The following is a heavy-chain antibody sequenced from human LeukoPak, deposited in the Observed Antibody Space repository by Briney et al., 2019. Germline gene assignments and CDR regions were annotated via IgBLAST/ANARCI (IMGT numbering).Heavy chain of an antibody. CDR3: ARVYSEGWFDH. D-gene: IGHD1-14*01. CDR1: GYTFTSYY. V-gene: IGHV1-46*01. Sequence: VASVKVSCKASGYTFTSYYMHWVRQAPGQGLEWMGIINPSGGSTNYAQKFQGRVTMTRDRYTNKVYMELSSLRSEDTAVYYCARVYSEGWFDHWGQGTLVTVSS. J-gene: IGHJ5*02. CDR2: INPSGGST.